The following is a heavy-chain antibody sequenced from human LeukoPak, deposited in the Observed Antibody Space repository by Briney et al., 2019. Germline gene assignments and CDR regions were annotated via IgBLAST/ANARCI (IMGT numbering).Heavy chain of an antibody. CDR3: ARAPAPHSSGDYPLDY. Sequence: SETLSLTCAVYGGSFSGYYWSWIRQPPEKGLEWIGEINHSGSTNYNPSLRGRVTIAGDTSKNQFSLKLSSVAAADTAVYYCARAPAPHSSGDYPLDYWGQGTLVTVSS. V-gene: IGHV4-34*01. CDR2: INHSGST. CDR1: GGSFSGYY. J-gene: IGHJ4*02. D-gene: IGHD4-17*01.